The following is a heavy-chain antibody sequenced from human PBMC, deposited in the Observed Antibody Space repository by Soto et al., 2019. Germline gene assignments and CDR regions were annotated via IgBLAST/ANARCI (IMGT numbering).Heavy chain of an antibody. J-gene: IGHJ6*02. CDR3: AKANEPHVEFYYGMDV. D-gene: IGHD1-1*01. CDR1: GFRFSDYA. V-gene: IGHV3-23*01. CDR2: ISGAGGSK. Sequence: EVQLLESGGGLGQPAGSLRLSCAASGFRFSDYAVSWVRQAPGKGLEWVSIISGAGGSKYYADSVKGRFNISRDNSKNTVYLQLSRLRDEDTGLYYCAKANEPHVEFYYGMDVWGQGTAVTVS.